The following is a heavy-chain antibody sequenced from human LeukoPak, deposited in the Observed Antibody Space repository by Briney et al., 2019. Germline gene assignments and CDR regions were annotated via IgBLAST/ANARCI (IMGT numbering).Heavy chain of an antibody. J-gene: IGHJ4*02. CDR3: ARHPYGVLDY. D-gene: IGHD4-17*01. CDR2: IKPDGSEQ. V-gene: IGHV3-7*01. CDR1: GFTFSRYA. Sequence: GGSLRLSCAASGFTFSRYAMSWVRQAPGKGLEWVANIKPDGSEQYYVDSAKGRFTISRDNAKNSLYLQMHSLRAEDTAVYYCARHPYGVLDYWGQGTLVTVSS.